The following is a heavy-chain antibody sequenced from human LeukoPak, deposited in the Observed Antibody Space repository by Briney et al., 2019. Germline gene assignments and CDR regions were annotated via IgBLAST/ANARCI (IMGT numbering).Heavy chain of an antibody. CDR3: ARDYSNGRARASGSSGY. D-gene: IGHD3-22*01. J-gene: IGHJ4*02. CDR2: INPNSGGT. Sequence: ASVKVSCKASGYTFTGYYMHWVRQAPGQGLEWMGWINPNSGGTNYAQKFQGRVTMTRDTSISTAYMELSRLRPDDTAVYYCARDYSNGRARASGSSGYWGQGTLVTVSS. V-gene: IGHV1-2*02. CDR1: GYTFTGYY.